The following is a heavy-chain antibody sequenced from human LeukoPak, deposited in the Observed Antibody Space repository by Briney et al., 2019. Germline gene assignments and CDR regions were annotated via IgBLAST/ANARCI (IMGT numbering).Heavy chain of an antibody. Sequence: GGSLRLSCAASGFTFSSYSMNWVRQAPGKGLKWVSYISSSSSTIYYADSVKGRFALSRDNAKNSLYLQMNSLRVEDTAIYYRAKSRGGSFPGGFDPWGHGTLVTISS. D-gene: IGHD2-15*01. V-gene: IGHV3-48*01. CDR2: ISSSSSTI. CDR1: GFTFSSYS. CDR3: AKSRGGSFPGGFDP. J-gene: IGHJ5*02.